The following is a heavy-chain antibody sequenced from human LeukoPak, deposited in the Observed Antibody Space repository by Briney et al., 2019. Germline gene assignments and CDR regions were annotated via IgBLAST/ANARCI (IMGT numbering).Heavy chain of an antibody. CDR1: GFTFSNYG. CDR3: AREDSYGYNPLDY. J-gene: IGHJ4*02. D-gene: IGHD5-18*01. Sequence: GGSLRLSCTASGFTFSNYGMHWVRQAPGKGLVWVSRINTDGSSTSYADSVKGRFTISRDNAKNTLYLQMNSLRAEDTAVYYCAREDSYGYNPLDYWGQGTRITVSS. V-gene: IGHV3-74*01. CDR2: INTDGSST.